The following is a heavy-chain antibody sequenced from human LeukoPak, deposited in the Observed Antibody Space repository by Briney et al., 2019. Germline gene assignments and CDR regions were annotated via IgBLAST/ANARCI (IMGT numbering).Heavy chain of an antibody. J-gene: IGHJ4*02. V-gene: IGHV4-59*01. D-gene: IGHD5-24*01. CDR1: GGSITSYY. CDR2: IYYSGST. Sequence: SETLSLTCTVSGGSITSYYWSWIRQPPGKGLEWIGYIYYSGSTNYNPSLKSRVTISVDTSKNQFSLKLSSVTAADTAVYYCARGVYRDGYNLWGQGTLVTVSS. CDR3: ARGVYRDGYNL.